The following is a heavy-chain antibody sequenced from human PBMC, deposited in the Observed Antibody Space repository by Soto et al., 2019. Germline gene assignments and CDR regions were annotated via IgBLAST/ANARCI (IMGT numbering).Heavy chain of an antibody. CDR1: GGSFKSGSYS. CDR2: VYHTGRT. D-gene: IGHD2-21*01. CDR3: ARDFALFAF. J-gene: IGHJ4*02. V-gene: IGHV4-61*01. Sequence: SETLSLTCTVSGGSFKSGSYSWSWIRQPPGKGLEWIGYVYHTGRTSYNPSLKSRVSISMDTSKNQFSLNLDSVTAADTAVYSCARDFALFAFWGQGTLVTVSS.